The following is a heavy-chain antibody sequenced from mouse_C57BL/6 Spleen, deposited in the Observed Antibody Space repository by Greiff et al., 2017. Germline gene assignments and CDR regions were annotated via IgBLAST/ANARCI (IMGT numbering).Heavy chain of an antibody. J-gene: IGHJ3*01. D-gene: IGHD2-3*01. CDR3: ARSGDGYYEFAY. CDR2: IDPSDSYT. Sequence: QVQLQQPGAELVMPGASVKLSCKASGYTFTSYWMHWVKQRPGQGLEWIGEIDPSDSYTNYNQKFKGKTTLTVDNSSNTAYMQLSSLTSEDSAVYYCARSGDGYYEFAYWGQGTLVTVSA. CDR1: GYTFTSYW. V-gene: IGHV1-69*01.